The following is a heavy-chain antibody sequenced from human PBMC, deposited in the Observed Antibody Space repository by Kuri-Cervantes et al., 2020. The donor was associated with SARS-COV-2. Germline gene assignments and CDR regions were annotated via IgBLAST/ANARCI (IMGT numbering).Heavy chain of an antibody. CDR1: GFTFSDYY. D-gene: IGHD3-22*01. CDR2: ISSSGSTI. Sequence: SLKISCAVSGFTFSDYYMSWIRQAPGKGLEWVSYISSSGSTIYYADSVKGRFTISRDNAKNSLYLQMNSLRAEDTAVYYCARDLLNYYDSSGCGYWGQGTLVTVSS. CDR3: ARDLLNYYDSSGCGY. V-gene: IGHV3-11*01. J-gene: IGHJ4*02.